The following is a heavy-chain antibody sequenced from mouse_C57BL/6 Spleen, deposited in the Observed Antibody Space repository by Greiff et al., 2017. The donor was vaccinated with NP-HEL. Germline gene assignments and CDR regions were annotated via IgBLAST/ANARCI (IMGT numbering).Heavy chain of an antibody. V-gene: IGHV2-2*01. Sequence: VKVVESGPGLVQPSQSLSITCTVSGFSLTSYGVHWVRQSPGKGLEWLGVIWSGGSTDYNAAFISRLSISKDNSKSQVFFKMNSLQADDTAIYYWARNWRDYYGNYAMDYWGQGTSVTVSS. CDR1: GFSLTSYG. CDR2: IWSGGST. J-gene: IGHJ4*01. D-gene: IGHD1-1*01. CDR3: ARNWRDYYGNYAMDY.